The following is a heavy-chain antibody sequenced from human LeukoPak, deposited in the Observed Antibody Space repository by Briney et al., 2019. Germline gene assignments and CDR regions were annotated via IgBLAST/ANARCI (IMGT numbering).Heavy chain of an antibody. D-gene: IGHD4-17*01. J-gene: IGHJ4*02. Sequence: GGSLRPSCAASGFTFSSYAMHWVRQAPGKGLEWVAVISYDGSNKYYADSVKGRFTISRDNSKNTLYLQMNSLRAEDTAVYYCARDPDDYGDYSYFDYWGQGTLVTVSS. CDR3: ARDPDDYGDYSYFDY. CDR2: ISYDGSNK. CDR1: GFTFSSYA. V-gene: IGHV3-30-3*01.